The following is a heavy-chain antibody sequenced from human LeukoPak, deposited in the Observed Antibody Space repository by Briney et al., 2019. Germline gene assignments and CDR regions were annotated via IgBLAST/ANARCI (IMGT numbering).Heavy chain of an antibody. J-gene: IGHJ4*02. Sequence: ASVKVSCKASGYSFTSFYIHWVRQAPGQGLEWMGVINPRLSTTRYAQKFQGRETMTRDTSTSTVYMDLSSLRYEDTAVYFCAREATSRLTPASAGKDFDYWGQGTLVSVSS. CDR3: AREATSRLTPASAGKDFDY. V-gene: IGHV1-46*01. CDR2: INPRLSTT. CDR1: GYSFTSFY. D-gene: IGHD6-13*01.